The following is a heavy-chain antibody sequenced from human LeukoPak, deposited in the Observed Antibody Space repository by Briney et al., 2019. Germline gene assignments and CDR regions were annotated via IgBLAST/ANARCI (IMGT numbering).Heavy chain of an antibody. J-gene: IGHJ4*02. CDR3: AKAPGGSCYSSCGY. CDR1: GFAFGTYA. D-gene: IGHD2-15*01. CDR2: ICGSGDTT. Sequence: PGESLRLSYAASGFAFGTYAMSWVRQAPGKGLEWVSSICGSGDTTYYADSVKGRFTISRDNSKNTLYLQMNSLRADDTAVYYCAKAPGGSCYSSCGYWGQGTLVTVSS. V-gene: IGHV3-23*01.